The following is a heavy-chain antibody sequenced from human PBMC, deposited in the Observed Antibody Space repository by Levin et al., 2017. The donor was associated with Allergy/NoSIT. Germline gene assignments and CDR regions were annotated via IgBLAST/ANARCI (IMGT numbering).Heavy chain of an antibody. J-gene: IGHJ4*02. V-gene: IGHV4-59*01. CDR1: GGSITYYY. Sequence: SETLSLTCTVSGGSITYYYWNWIRQPPGKGLEWIGYIYYSGSTNYNPSLKSRITVSLDTSKNQFSLKLSSVTAADTAVYYCARGIRFDDWGQGTLVTVSS. CDR3: ARGIRFDD. CDR2: IYYSGST.